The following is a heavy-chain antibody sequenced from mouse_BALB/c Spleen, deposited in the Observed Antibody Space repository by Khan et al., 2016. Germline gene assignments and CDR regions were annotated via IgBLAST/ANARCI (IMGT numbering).Heavy chain of an antibody. CDR2: ITSYNGAT. D-gene: IGHD1-1*01. CDR3: ASPYCSSYVGFAY. Sequence: LVKTGASVKISCKASGYSFTGYYMHWVKQSHGKSLEWIGYITSYNGATSYNQKFKGKATFTVDTSSSQAYMQFNSLTSEDSAVYYCASPYCSSYVGFAYWGQGTLVTVSA. V-gene: IGHV1S34*01. J-gene: IGHJ3*01. CDR1: GYSFTGYY.